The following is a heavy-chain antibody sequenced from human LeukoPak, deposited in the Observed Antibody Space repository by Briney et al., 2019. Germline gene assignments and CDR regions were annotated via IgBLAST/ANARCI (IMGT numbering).Heavy chain of an antibody. V-gene: IGHV2-5*02. D-gene: IGHD4-17*01. J-gene: IGHJ5*02. CDR2: IYWDDDK. CDR3: AHRDENYGVPWGFDP. CDR1: GFSLSTSGVG. Sequence: SGPTLVKPTQTLTLTCTFSGFSLSTSGVGVGWIRQPPGKAMEWLALIYWDDDKRYSPSLKSRLTITKDTSKNLVVLTMTNMDPVDTATYYCAHRDENYGVPWGFDPWGQGTLVTVSS.